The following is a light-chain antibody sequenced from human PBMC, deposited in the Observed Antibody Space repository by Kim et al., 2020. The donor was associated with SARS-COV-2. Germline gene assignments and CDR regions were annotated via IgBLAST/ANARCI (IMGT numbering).Light chain of an antibody. CDR1: QDIRND. V-gene: IGKV1-17*01. J-gene: IGKJ5*01. Sequence: ASVGDRVTITCRESQDIRNDLDWYQQNPGSAPKRLIYGASSLQSGVPSRFSGSGSGTEFTLTISSLQPEDFATYFCLQHNTYPISFGQGTRLEIK. CDR3: LQHNTYPIS. CDR2: GAS.